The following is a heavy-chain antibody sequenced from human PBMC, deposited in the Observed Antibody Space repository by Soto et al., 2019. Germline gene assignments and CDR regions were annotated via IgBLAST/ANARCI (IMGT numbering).Heavy chain of an antibody. CDR2: IYPGDSET. Sequence: PGESLKISCKGSGYTFATYWIGWVRQMPGKGLEWMGIIYPGDSETRYSPSFEGQVTISADKSTSTAYLQWSSLEASDTAMYFCARTYYSGSGSYFTPDYWGPGTLVTVSS. V-gene: IGHV5-51*01. J-gene: IGHJ4*02. CDR3: ARTYYSGSGSYFTPDY. D-gene: IGHD3-10*01. CDR1: GYTFATYW.